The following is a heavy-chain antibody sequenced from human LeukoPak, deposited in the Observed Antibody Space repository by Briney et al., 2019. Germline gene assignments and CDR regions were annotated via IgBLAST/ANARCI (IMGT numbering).Heavy chain of an antibody. D-gene: IGHD3-10*01. CDR1: GLTFNNYG. CDR3: ANENYYGSGSYADH. CDR2: ISYDGSNT. J-gene: IGHJ4*02. V-gene: IGHV3-30*18. Sequence: PGGSLRLSCAASGLTFNNYGMHWVRQAPGKGLEWVAIISYDGSNTYYADSVKGRFTISRDNSKNTLYLQMNSLRAEDTAVYYCANENYYGSGSYADHWGQGTLVTVSS.